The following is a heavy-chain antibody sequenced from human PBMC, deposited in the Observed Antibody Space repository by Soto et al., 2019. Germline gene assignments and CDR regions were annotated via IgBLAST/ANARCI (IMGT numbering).Heavy chain of an antibody. D-gene: IGHD6-6*01. CDR2: INPRGGDT. V-gene: IGHV1-46*01. Sequence: GASVKVSCKPSGYTFTRHYIHWVRQAPGQGLEWMGIINPRGGDTSYAQKFQGRVTVTSDMAASTAYMELSSLRSEDTAVYYCARLVRYYGMDVWGQGTTVTVSS. CDR3: ARLVRYYGMDV. J-gene: IGHJ6*02. CDR1: GYTFTRHY.